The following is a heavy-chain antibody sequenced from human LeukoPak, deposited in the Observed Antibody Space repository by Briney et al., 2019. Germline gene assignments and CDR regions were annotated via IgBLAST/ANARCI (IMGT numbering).Heavy chain of an antibody. J-gene: IGHJ5*02. CDR3: ARRVSGASRFDP. V-gene: IGHV4-4*08. CDR1: GGSISSYY. CDR2: IYTSGSA. Sequence: SETLSLTCTVSGGSISSYYWSWIRQPPGKGLEGIGNIYTSGSANYNPSLKSRVSMSVDTSQNQFSLKLTSVTAADTAVYYCARRVSGASRFDPWGQGTLVTVSS. D-gene: IGHD1-26*01.